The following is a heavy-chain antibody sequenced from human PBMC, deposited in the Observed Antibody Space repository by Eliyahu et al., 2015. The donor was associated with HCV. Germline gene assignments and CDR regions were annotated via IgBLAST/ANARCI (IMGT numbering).Heavy chain of an antibody. CDR2: ISYDGSNK. Sequence: QVQLVXSGGGVVQPGRSLXLSCAASGFTFSSYAMHWVRQAPGKGLEWVAVISYDGSNKYYADSVKGRFTISRDNSKNTLYLQMNSLRAEDTAVYYCARDRGYSYGYFDYWGQGTLVTVSS. CDR3: ARDRGYSYGYFDY. J-gene: IGHJ4*02. V-gene: IGHV3-30-3*01. CDR1: GFTFSSYA. D-gene: IGHD5-18*01.